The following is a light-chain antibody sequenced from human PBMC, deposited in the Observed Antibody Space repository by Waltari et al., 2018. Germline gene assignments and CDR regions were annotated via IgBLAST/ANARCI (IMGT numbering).Light chain of an antibody. J-gene: IGKJ4*01. CDR1: QGINSW. Sequence: IQMTQSPSSVSASVGDRVTVTCRASQGINSWLAWYQQKPGRAPKLLIYGASSLQSGVPSRFSGSGSGTDFTLTISSLQPDDFATYYCQQAASFPLTFGEGPRWRSN. CDR2: GAS. CDR3: QQAASFPLT. V-gene: IGKV1-12*01.